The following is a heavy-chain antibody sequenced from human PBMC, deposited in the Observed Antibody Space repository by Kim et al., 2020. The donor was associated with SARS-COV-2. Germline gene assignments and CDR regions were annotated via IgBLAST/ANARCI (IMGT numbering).Heavy chain of an antibody. CDR1: GGTFSSYA. D-gene: IGHD6-13*01. J-gene: IGHJ4*02. V-gene: IGHV1-69*04. CDR3: ATFYSSSWSNPLGFDY. CDR2: IIPILGIA. Sequence: SVKVSCKASGGTFSSYAISWVRQAPGQGLEWMGRIIPILGIANYAQKFQGRDTITADKSTSTAYMELSSLRSEDTAVYYCATFYSSSWSNPLGFDYWGQGTLVTVSS.